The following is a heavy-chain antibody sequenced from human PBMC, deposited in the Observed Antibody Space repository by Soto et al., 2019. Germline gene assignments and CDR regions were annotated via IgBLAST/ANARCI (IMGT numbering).Heavy chain of an antibody. CDR1: GFTFSDYY. CDR2: ISSSGSTI. D-gene: IGHD6-19*01. J-gene: IGHJ5*02. CDR3: AREYSSGWYEASWFDP. V-gene: IGHV3-11*01. Sequence: LRLSCAASGFTFSDYYMSWIRQAPGKGLEWVSYISSSGSTIYYADSVKGRFTISRDNAKNSLYLQMNSLRAEDTAVYYCAREYSSGWYEASWFDPWGQGTLVTVSS.